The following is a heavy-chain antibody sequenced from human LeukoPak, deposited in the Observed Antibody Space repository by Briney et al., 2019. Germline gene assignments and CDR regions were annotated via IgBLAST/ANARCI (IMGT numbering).Heavy chain of an antibody. CDR2: ISGSGGST. Sequence: GGSLRLSCVASGLTFSTYAMSWVRQAPGKGLEWVSAISGSGGSTHYAESVKGRFTISRDSSKNTLYLQMNSLRAEDTAVYYCARGDRDLYCSSTSCYPVLGGQGTLVTVSS. D-gene: IGHD2-2*01. J-gene: IGHJ4*02. V-gene: IGHV3-23*01. CDR1: GLTFSTYA. CDR3: ARGDRDLYCSSTSCYPVL.